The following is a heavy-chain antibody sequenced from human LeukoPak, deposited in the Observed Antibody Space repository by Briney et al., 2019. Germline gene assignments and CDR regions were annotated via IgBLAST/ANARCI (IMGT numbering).Heavy chain of an antibody. CDR3: ARVLLPYDILTGWPGVPRWFVWFDP. CDR1: GGTFSSYA. Sequence: SVKVSCKASGGTFSSYAISWVRQAPGQGLEWMGRIIPILGIANYAQKFQGRVTITADKSTSTAYMELSSLRSEDTAVYYCARVLLPYDILTGWPGVPRWFVWFDPWGQGTLVTVSS. D-gene: IGHD3-9*01. J-gene: IGHJ5*02. CDR2: IIPILGIA. V-gene: IGHV1-69*04.